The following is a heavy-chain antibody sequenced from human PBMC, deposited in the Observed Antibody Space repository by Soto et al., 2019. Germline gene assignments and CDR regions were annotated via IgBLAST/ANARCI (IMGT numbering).Heavy chain of an antibody. CDR1: GFTFSNYA. J-gene: IGHJ6*02. V-gene: IGHV3-30-3*01. CDR2: ISYDGSNK. D-gene: IGHD2-2*01. Sequence: GGSLRLSCGASGFTFSNYAMSWVRQAPGKGLEWVAVISYDGSNKYYADSVKGRFTISRDNSKNTLYLQMNSLRAEDTAVYYCARVSCISTSCYYRDYYYGMDVWGQGTTVTVSS. CDR3: ARVSCISTSCYYRDYYYGMDV.